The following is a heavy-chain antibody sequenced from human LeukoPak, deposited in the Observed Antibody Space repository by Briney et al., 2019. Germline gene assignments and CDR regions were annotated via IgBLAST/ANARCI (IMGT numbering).Heavy chain of an antibody. D-gene: IGHD3-9*01. J-gene: IGHJ4*02. V-gene: IGHV3-9*03. CDR2: ITWTGGGI. CDR1: GFNFDDYA. Sequence: GGSLRLSCAASGFNFDDYAMHWVRHAPGKGLEWVSGITWTGGGIEYADAVKGRFTISRDNAKNSLYLEMNSLRAEDMALYYCAKDISAGLTGTPFDCWGQGTLVTVSS. CDR3: AKDISAGLTGTPFDC.